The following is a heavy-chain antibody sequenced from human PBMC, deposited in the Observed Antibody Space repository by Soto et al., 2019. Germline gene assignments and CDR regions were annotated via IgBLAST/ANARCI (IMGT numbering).Heavy chain of an antibody. CDR1: GGSISSSSYY. Sequence: QLQLQESGPGLVKPSETLSLTCTVSGGSISSSSYYWGWIRQPPGKGLEWIGSIYYSGSTYYNQSLKSRVTISVDTSKNQFSLKLSSVTAADTAVYYCARQPVPMRFGELLWGGMDVWGQGTTVTVSS. J-gene: IGHJ6*02. V-gene: IGHV4-39*01. CDR2: IYYSGST. CDR3: ARQPVPMRFGELLWGGMDV. D-gene: IGHD3-10*01.